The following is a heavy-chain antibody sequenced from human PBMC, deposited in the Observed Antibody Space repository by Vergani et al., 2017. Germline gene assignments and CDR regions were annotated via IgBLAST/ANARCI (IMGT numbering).Heavy chain of an antibody. CDR2: IIGHDHRT. J-gene: IGHJ4*02. V-gene: IGHV3-23*01. CDR1: GFRFREHG. D-gene: IGHD5-18*01. CDR3: AALYGDDGYSPF. Sequence: EVQLLESGGGSVQPGESLRLSCVASGFRFREHGMNWVRQAPGKGLEWVSGIIGHDHRTLYADSVKGRFIISRDDSKNTLYLQMSSLRVEDTAIYYCAALYGDDGYSPFWGQGTLVTVSS.